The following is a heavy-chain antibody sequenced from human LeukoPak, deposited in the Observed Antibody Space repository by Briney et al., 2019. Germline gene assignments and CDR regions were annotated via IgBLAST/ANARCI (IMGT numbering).Heavy chain of an antibody. Sequence: SETLSLTCAVYGGSFSGHYWTWIRQPPGKGLEWIGESTHSGSTNYNPSLKSRVSISVDTSKNQFSLKLTSVTAADTAVYHCARGRTGAAALDFWGPGTLVTVSS. J-gene: IGHJ4*02. CDR1: GGSFSGHY. CDR2: STHSGST. CDR3: ARGRTGAAALDF. D-gene: IGHD2-2*01. V-gene: IGHV4-34*01.